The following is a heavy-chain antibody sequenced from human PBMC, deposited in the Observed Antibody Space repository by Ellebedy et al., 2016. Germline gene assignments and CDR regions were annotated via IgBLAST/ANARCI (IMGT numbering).Heavy chain of an antibody. CDR1: GGPVINYGAY. CDR2: IYYNGSP. J-gene: IGHJ5*02. V-gene: IGHV4-61*08. CDR3: ARGLYFDSSGYHYWFDP. Sequence: SETLSLXXSVSGGPVINYGAYWSWIRQPPGRGLEWIGHIYYNGSPKLNPSLKSRVTMSVDTSKKEFSLNLHSVTAADTAVYYCARGLYFDSSGYHYWFDPWGRGTLVTVSS. D-gene: IGHD3-22*01.